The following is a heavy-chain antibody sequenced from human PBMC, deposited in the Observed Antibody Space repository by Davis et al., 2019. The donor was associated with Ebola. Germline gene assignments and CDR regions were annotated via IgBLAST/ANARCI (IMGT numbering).Heavy chain of an antibody. D-gene: IGHD3-3*01. CDR2: IYYSGST. V-gene: IGHV4-39*01. Sequence: MPSETLSLTCTVSGGSISSSSYYWGWIRQPPGKGLEWIGSIYYSGSTYYNPSLKSRVTISVDTSKNQFSLKLSSVTAADTAVYYCARQSGITIFGVVITSWFDPWGQGTLVTVSS. CDR3: ARQSGITIFGVVITSWFDP. J-gene: IGHJ5*02. CDR1: GGSISSSSYY.